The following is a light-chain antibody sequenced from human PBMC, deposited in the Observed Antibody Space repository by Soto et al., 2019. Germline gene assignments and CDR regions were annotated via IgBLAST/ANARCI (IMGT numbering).Light chain of an antibody. Sequence: QSVLTQPPSVSAAPGQKVTISCPGSSSNIGDYDYVSWYQQHPGKAPKLIIYEVINRPSGVSDRFSGSKSGNTASLTISGLQSEDEADYYCTSYTTINTYIFGTGTKVTVL. CDR2: EVI. CDR3: TSYTTINTYI. V-gene: IGLV2-14*01. J-gene: IGLJ1*01. CDR1: SSNIGDYDY.